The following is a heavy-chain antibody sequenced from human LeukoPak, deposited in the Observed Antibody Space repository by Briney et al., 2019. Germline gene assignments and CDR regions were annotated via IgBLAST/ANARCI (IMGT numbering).Heavy chain of an antibody. V-gene: IGHV4-4*07. CDR3: AIQTSYGSGSRRIFNWFDP. CDR2: IYTSGST. D-gene: IGHD3-10*01. Sequence: PSETLSLTCTVSGGSISSYYWSWIRQPAGTALEWIGRIYTSGSTNYNPSLKSRVTISVDTSKNQFSLKLSSVTAADTAVYYCAIQTSYGSGSRRIFNWFDPWGQGTLVTVSS. J-gene: IGHJ5*02. CDR1: GGSISSYY.